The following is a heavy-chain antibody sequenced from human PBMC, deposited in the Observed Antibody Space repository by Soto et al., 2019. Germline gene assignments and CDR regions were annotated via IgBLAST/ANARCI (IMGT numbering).Heavy chain of an antibody. CDR2: INPNSGGT. Sequence: QVQLVQSGAEVKKPGASVKVSCKASGYTFTGYYMHWVRQAPGQGLEWMGWINPNSGGTNYAQKFQGWVTMTRDTSISKAYMELSRLRSDDTAVYYCARQTDYYDSSGYYLDAFDIWGQGTMVTVSS. CDR3: ARQTDYYDSSGYYLDAFDI. D-gene: IGHD3-22*01. J-gene: IGHJ3*02. CDR1: GYTFTGYY. V-gene: IGHV1-2*04.